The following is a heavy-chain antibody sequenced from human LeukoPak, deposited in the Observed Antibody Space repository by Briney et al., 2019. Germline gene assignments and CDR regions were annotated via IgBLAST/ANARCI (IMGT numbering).Heavy chain of an antibody. CDR3: ASLNFGPDY. CDR1: AFTFSDYW. J-gene: IGHJ4*02. Sequence: GSLRLSCVASAFTFSDYWMHWVRQAPGKGLVWVSGISNDGGSTYYADSVKGRFTISRDNAKNTLYLQMNSLRAEDTAVYYCASLNFGPDYWGQGTLVTVSS. CDR2: ISNDGGST. D-gene: IGHD1-1*01. V-gene: IGHV3-74*01.